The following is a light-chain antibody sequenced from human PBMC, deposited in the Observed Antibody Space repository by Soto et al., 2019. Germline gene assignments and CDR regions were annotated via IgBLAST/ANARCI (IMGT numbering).Light chain of an antibody. Sequence: QAVVTQPPSVSDAPRQRVTISCSGSSSNIGNNAVNWYQQLPGKAPKLLIYSDDLLPSGVSDRFSGSKSGTSASLAISGLQSEDEAVYYCAAWDDRLKEVFGGGTKVTVL. V-gene: IGLV1-36*01. J-gene: IGLJ3*02. CDR2: SDD. CDR1: SSNIGNNA. CDR3: AAWDDRLKEV.